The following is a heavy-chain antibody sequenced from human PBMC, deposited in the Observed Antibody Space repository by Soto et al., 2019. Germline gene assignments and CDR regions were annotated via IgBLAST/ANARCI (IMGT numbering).Heavy chain of an antibody. CDR1: GFTVSSNY. CDR3: ARGKDYGSGSYSGY. V-gene: IGHV3-53*01. Sequence: EVQLVESGGGLIQPGGSLRLSCAASGFTVSSNYMSWVRQAPGKGLEWVSVIYSGGSTDYADSVKGRFTISRDNFKNTIYLQMNSLIAEDTAVYYCARGKDYGSGSYSGYWGQGTLVTVSS. CDR2: IYSGGST. J-gene: IGHJ4*02. D-gene: IGHD3-10*01.